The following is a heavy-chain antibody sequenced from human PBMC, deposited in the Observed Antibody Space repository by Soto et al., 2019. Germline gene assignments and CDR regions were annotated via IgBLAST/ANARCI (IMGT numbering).Heavy chain of an antibody. V-gene: IGHV3-11*01. Sequence: GGSLRLSCAASGCTFSDYYMGWVRQAPGKGLEWVSYISSSGSTIYYADSVKGRFTISRDNAKNSLYLQMNSLRAEDLSLYYCARGEKTTSYWSQGTLVTVSS. CDR3: ARGEKTTSY. J-gene: IGHJ4*02. CDR1: GCTFSDYY. D-gene: IGHD4-17*01. CDR2: ISSSGSTI.